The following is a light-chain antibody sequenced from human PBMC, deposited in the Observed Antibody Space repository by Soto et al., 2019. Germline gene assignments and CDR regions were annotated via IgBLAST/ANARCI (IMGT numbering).Light chain of an antibody. CDR1: QSINSE. Sequence: EIVMTQSPGTLSLSPGERAALSCRASQSINSELAWYQQKPGQPPRLLIYGASTRATGVPARFTGSESGSEFTLTISGLQSEDFAIYYCQQGHNWPLTLGQGTRLEI. CDR2: GAS. V-gene: IGKV3-15*01. CDR3: QQGHNWPLT. J-gene: IGKJ2*01.